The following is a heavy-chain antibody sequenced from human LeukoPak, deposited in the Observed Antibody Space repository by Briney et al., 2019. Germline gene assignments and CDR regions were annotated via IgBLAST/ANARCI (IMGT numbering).Heavy chain of an antibody. CDR1: GGSFSGYY. D-gene: IGHD6-6*01. J-gene: IGHJ5*02. CDR3: ARERSIAARPINWFDP. CDR2: IKHSGST. Sequence: SETLSLTCAVYGGSFSGYYWSWIRQPPGKGLEWIGEIKHSGSTNYNPSLKSRVTISVDTSKNQFSLKLSSVTAADTAVYYCARERSIAARPINWFDPWGQGTLVTVSS. V-gene: IGHV4-34*01.